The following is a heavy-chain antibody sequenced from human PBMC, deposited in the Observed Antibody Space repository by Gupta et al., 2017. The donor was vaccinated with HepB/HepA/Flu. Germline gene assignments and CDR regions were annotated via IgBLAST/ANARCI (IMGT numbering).Heavy chain of an antibody. Sequence: EVQLLESGGGLVQPGGSLRLSCAASGFSFGSYAMSWVRQAPGKGLEWVAGIYHTAGDTDYADSVKGRFTISRDISTKTLYLQMNSLGADDTAVYYCAKDREAARFYFESWGQGTLVTVSS. J-gene: IGHJ4*02. CDR1: GFSFGSYA. CDR2: IYHTAGDT. D-gene: IGHD6-6*01. V-gene: IGHV3-23*01. CDR3: AKDREAARFYFES.